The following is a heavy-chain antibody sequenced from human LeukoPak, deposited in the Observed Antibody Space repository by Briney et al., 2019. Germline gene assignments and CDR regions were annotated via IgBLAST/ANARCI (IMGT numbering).Heavy chain of an antibody. J-gene: IGHJ4*02. CDR2: ISGSGGST. Sequence: QAGGSLRLSCAASGFTFSSYAVSWVRQAPGKGLEWVSAISGSGGSTYYADSVKGRFTISRDNSKNTLYLQMNNLRVDDTAVYCCAKDYSASYFRGADSWGQGTLVTVSS. V-gene: IGHV3-23*01. CDR3: AKDYSASYFRGADS. CDR1: GFTFSSYA. D-gene: IGHD1-26*01.